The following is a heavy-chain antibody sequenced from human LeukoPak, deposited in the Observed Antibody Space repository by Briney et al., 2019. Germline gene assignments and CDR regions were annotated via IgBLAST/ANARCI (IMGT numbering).Heavy chain of an antibody. D-gene: IGHD3-22*01. CDR2: IRYSGSA. Sequence: LETLSLTCTVSGGSISTYYWSWIRQPPGKGLEWIGYIRYSGSANYNPSLRSRVTISIDTSKNQFSLKLSSVTAADTAVYHCARLVYDSRGYYFDYWGQGTLVTVSS. J-gene: IGHJ4*02. V-gene: IGHV4-59*08. CDR1: GGSISTYY. CDR3: ARLVYDSRGYYFDY.